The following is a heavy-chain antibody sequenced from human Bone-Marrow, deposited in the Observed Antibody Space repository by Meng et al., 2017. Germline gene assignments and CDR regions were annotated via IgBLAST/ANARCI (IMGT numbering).Heavy chain of an antibody. V-gene: IGHV3-23*01. Sequence: GESLKISCVASGFTFSNSWMTWVRQAPGKGLEWVSAISGSGGSTYYADSVKGRFTISRDNSKNTLYLQMNSLRAEDTAVYYCAKDWENSGYDWGTYYFDYWGQGTLVTVSS. CDR1: GFTFSNSW. CDR3: AKDWENSGYDWGTYYFDY. J-gene: IGHJ4*02. CDR2: ISGSGGST. D-gene: IGHD5-12*01.